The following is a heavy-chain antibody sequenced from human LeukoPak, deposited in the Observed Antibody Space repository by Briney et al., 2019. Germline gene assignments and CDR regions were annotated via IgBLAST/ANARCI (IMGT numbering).Heavy chain of an antibody. CDR2: IYYSGST. Sequence: SETLSLTCTVSGGSISSSSYYWGWIRQPPGKGLEWIGSIYYSGSTYYNPSLKSRVTISVDTSKNQFSLKLSSVTAADTAVYYCARDKSWDFWRNTYYYYYMDVWGKGTTVTVSS. D-gene: IGHD3-3*01. J-gene: IGHJ6*03. CDR1: GGSISSSSYY. CDR3: ARDKSWDFWRNTYYYYYMDV. V-gene: IGHV4-39*07.